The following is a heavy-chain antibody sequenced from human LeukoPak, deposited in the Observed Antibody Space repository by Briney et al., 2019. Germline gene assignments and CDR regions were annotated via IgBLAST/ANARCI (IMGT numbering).Heavy chain of an antibody. D-gene: IGHD3-10*01. Sequence: QPGGSLRLSCAASGFTFSSYWMSWVRQAPGKGLEWVANIKQDGSVTYYVDSVKGRFTISRDNAKNSLYLQMNSLRAEDTAVYYCARDQSYYGSGSPMNVWGKGTTVTVSS. V-gene: IGHV3-7*01. CDR2: IKQDGSVT. CDR1: GFTFSSYW. J-gene: IGHJ6*04. CDR3: ARDQSYYGSGSPMNV.